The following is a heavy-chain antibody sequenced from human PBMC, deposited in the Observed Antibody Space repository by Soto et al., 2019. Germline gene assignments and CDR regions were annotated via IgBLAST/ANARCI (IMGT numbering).Heavy chain of an antibody. D-gene: IGHD2-8*01. V-gene: IGHV2-5*02. CDR3: ARTLMGYGAFDI. CDR2: IYWDDDK. CDR1: GFSLSTSGVG. Sequence: QITLKESGPPLVKPTQTLTLTCTFSGFSLSTSGVGVGWIRQPPGKALEWLALIYWDDDKRYSPSLKSRLTITKDTSKNQVVLTMTNMDPVDTATYYCARTLMGYGAFDIWGQGTMVTVSS. J-gene: IGHJ3*02.